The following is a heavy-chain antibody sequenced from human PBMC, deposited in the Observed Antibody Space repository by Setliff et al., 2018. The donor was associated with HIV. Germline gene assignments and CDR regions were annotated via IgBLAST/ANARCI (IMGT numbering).Heavy chain of an antibody. V-gene: IGHV4-39*01. CDR1: GGPVGSRDYY. CDR3: ARPTTGLGGGAAFDI. D-gene: IGHD2-8*01. CDR2: ILYGGTT. Sequence: LSLTCAVSGGPVGSRDYYWGWIRQPPGKGLEWIGNILYGGTTYYTPSLKSRVSISVDTSRNQFSLRLNSVTAADTAVYYCARPTTGLGGGAAFDIWGQGTMVTVSS. J-gene: IGHJ3*02.